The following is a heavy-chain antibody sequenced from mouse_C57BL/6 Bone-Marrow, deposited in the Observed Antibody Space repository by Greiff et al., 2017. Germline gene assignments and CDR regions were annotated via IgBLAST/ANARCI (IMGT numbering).Heavy chain of an antibody. CDR3: ARDLRGGPPYAMDY. J-gene: IGHJ4*01. CDR2: IYPGSGST. V-gene: IGHV1-55*01. CDR1: GYTFTSYW. D-gene: IGHD2-12*01. Sequence: QVQLQQPGAELVKPGASVKMSCKASGYTFTSYWITWVKQRPGQGLEWIGDIYPGSGSTTYNEKFKSKATLTVDTSSSTAYMQLRSLTSEDSAVYYCARDLRGGPPYAMDYWGQGTSVTVSS.